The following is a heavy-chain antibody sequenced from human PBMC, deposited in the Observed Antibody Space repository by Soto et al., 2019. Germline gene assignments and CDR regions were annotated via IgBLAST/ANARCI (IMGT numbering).Heavy chain of an antibody. D-gene: IGHD3-10*01. V-gene: IGHV1-69*06. CDR3: ARLPRITMVRGVEAGDLS. CDR1: GGTFSSYA. Sequence: GASVKVSCKASGGTFSSYAISWVRQAPGQGLEWMGGIIPIFGTANYAQKFQGRVTITADKSTSTAYMELSSLRSEDTAVYYCARLPRITMVRGVEAGDLSWGQGTLVTVSS. CDR2: IIPIFGTA. J-gene: IGHJ5*02.